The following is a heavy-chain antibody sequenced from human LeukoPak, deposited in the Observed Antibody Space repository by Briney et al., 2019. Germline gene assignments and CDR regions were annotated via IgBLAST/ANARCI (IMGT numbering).Heavy chain of an antibody. V-gene: IGHV4-34*01. D-gene: IGHD3-9*01. J-gene: IGHJ6*03. CDR1: GGSFSDYS. CDR2: INHNGGT. Sequence: SETLSLTCAVYGGSFSDYSWTWIRQAPGEGLEWIGEINHNGGTNHNPSLVSRVIMSVDTSKNQFSLKVSSVTAADTAVYYCARVAYRYSINDWSRTGLGAHATKYYYYMDVWGKGTTVTVSS. CDR3: ARVAYRYSINDWSRTGLGAHATKYYYYMDV.